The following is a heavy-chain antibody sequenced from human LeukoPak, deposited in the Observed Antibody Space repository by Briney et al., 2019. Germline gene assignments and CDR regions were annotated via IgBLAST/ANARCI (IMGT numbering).Heavy chain of an antibody. CDR1: GGSISSYY. V-gene: IGHV4-59*01. D-gene: IGHD2-21*02. CDR3: ARGGVYCGGDCYSG. Sequence: PSETLSLTCTVSGGSISSYYWSWIRQPPGKGLEWIGYIYYSGSTNYNPSLKSRVTISVDTSKNQFSLKLSSVTAADTAVYYCARGGVYCGGDCYSGWGQGTLVTVSS. CDR2: IYYSGST. J-gene: IGHJ4*02.